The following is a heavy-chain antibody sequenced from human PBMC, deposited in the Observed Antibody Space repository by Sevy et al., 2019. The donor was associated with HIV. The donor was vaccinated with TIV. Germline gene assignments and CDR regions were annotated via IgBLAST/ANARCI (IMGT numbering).Heavy chain of an antibody. Sequence: GGSLRLSCAGSGFTFSNYWMSWVRQAPGKGLEWVANIKRDGSEKYYVASVKGRFTISRDNAKTSLYLQMNSQRVEDTAVYYCARDCSSASCLWGMDVWGQGTMVTVSS. CDR1: GFTFSNYW. CDR2: IKRDGSEK. J-gene: IGHJ6*02. V-gene: IGHV3-7*03. CDR3: ARDCSSASCLWGMDV. D-gene: IGHD2-2*01.